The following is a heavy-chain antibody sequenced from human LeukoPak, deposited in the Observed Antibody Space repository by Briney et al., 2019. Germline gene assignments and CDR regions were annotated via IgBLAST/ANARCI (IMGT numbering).Heavy chain of an antibody. CDR2: LSSDGITM. J-gene: IGHJ3*01. CDR3: ARVFGRHGYAVFDL. D-gene: IGHD5-18*01. Sequence: PGGSLRLSCAASGFIFSDYQMSWIRLAPGKGLEWISYLSSDGITMYYADSVKGRFTISTDTAKSSLDLQMNRLRDEDTAVYYCARVFGRHGYAVFDLWGQGTMVTVSS. CDR1: GFIFSDYQ. V-gene: IGHV3-11*04.